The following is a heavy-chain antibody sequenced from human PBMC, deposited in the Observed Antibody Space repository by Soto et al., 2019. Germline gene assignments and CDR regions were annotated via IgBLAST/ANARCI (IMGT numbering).Heavy chain of an antibody. CDR2: ISNSSSTI. V-gene: IGHV3-48*01. J-gene: IGHJ2*01. Sequence: EVHLGESGGGLVQPGGSLRLSCVASGFTFSSHSMNWVRQAPGKGLEWVSYISNSSSTIYYADSVKGRFTISRDNAQNSLYLQMRSLRAEDTAVYYFVRVPGPFPVTTFWWYFDLWGRGTLVTVSS. CDR1: GFTFSSHS. CDR3: VRVPGPFPVTTFWWYFDL. D-gene: IGHD4-17*01.